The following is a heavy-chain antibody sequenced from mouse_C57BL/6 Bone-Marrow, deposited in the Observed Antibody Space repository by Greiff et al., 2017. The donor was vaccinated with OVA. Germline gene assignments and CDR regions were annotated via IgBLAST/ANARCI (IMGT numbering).Heavy chain of an antibody. CDR1: GFTFSDYG. D-gene: IGHD3-1*01. Sequence: EVMLVESGGGLVQPGGSLKLSCAASGFTFSDYGMAWVRQAPRKGPEWVAFISNLAYSIYYADNVTGRVTISREYAKNTLYLEMSSLRSEDTAMYYCARQGANSYAMDYWGQGTSVTVSS. J-gene: IGHJ4*01. CDR3: ARQGANSYAMDY. CDR2: ISNLAYSI. V-gene: IGHV5-15*01.